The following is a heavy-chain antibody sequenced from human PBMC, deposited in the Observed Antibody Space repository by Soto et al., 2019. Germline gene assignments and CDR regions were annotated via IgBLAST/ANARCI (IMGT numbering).Heavy chain of an antibody. CDR1: GFTFSSYG. J-gene: IGHJ6*02. Sequence: GGSLRLSCAASGFTFSSYGMHWVRQAPGKGLEWVAVISYDGSNKYYADSVKGRFTISRDNSKNTLYLQMNSLRAEDTAVYYCAKEGHYDYVWGSYRYNYYGMDVWGQGTTVTVSS. CDR3: AKEGHYDYVWGSYRYNYYGMDV. V-gene: IGHV3-30*18. D-gene: IGHD3-16*02. CDR2: ISYDGSNK.